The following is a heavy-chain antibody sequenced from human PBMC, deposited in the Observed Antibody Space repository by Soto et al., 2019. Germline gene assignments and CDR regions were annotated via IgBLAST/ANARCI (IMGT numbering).Heavy chain of an antibody. V-gene: IGHV4-34*01. Sequence: SETLSLTCAVYFGSLSGYYCSWIRQSSGKGLGWIGESSHSGSTNYNPSLKSRVTISVDTSKNQFSLKLNSVTAADTAVYYCARRPELATIFGVVITRHSPDFDYWGQGTLVTVS. CDR3: ARRPELATIFGVVITRHSPDFDY. D-gene: IGHD3-3*01. J-gene: IGHJ4*02. CDR1: FGSLSGYY. CDR2: SSHSGST.